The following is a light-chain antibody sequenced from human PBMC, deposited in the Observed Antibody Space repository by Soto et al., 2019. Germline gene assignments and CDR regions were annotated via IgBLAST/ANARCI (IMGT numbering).Light chain of an antibody. V-gene: IGKV1-27*01. Sequence: DIQMTQSPSSLSASVGDRVTITCRASQGISNYLAWYQQKPGKVPKLLIYAASTLQSGVPFRFSGSGSGTDFTLTISSLQPEDVATYYCQKYNSAPRLFTFGPGTKVDIK. CDR3: QKYNSAPRLFT. CDR2: AAS. J-gene: IGKJ3*01. CDR1: QGISNY.